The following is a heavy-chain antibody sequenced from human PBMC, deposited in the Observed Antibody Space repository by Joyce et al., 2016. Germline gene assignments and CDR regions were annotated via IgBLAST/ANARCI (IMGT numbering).Heavy chain of an antibody. V-gene: IGHV3-23*01. CDR2: ISGSGGGT. CDR3: ARSYSYGYESNVEYFQH. CDR1: GFTFSSYA. J-gene: IGHJ1*01. Sequence: EVQLLESGGGLVQAGGSLRLSCAASGFTFSSYARSWVRQAPGRGLKWVSLISGSGGGTYYADSVKGRFTISRDNPRNTLYLQLNSLRAEDTAIYYCARSYSYGYESNVEYFQHWGQGTLVTVPS. D-gene: IGHD5-18*01.